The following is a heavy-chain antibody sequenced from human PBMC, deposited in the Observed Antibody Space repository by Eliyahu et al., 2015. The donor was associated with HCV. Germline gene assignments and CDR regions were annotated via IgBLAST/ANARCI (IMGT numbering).Heavy chain of an antibody. CDR3: AKDVRYSSSWYRGPLDY. CDR1: GFXFSXYX. D-gene: IGHD6-13*01. Sequence: EVQLLESGGGLVQPGGSLRLSCAASGFXFSXYXMSWVRQAPGKGLEWVSAISGSGGSTYYADSVKGRFTISRDNSKNTLYLQMNSLRAEDTAVYYCAKDVRYSSSWYRGPLDYWGQGSLVTVSS. J-gene: IGHJ4*02. CDR2: ISGSGGST. V-gene: IGHV3-23*01.